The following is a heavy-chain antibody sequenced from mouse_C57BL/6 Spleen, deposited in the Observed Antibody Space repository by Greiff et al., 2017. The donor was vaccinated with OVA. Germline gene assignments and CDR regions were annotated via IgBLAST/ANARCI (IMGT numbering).Heavy chain of an antibody. CDR2: ISSGGDYI. CDR3: TGDYDVWFAY. Sequence: EVQVVESGEGLVKPGGSLKLSCAASGFTFSSYAMSWVRQTPEKRLEWVAYISSGGDYIYYADTVKGRFTISRDNARNTLYLQMSSLKSEDTAMYYCTGDYDVWFAYWGQGTLVTVSA. J-gene: IGHJ3*01. V-gene: IGHV5-9-1*02. CDR1: GFTFSSYA. D-gene: IGHD2-4*01.